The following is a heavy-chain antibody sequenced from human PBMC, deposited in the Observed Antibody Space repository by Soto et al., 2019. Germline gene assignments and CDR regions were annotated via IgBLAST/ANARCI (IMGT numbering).Heavy chain of an antibody. CDR3: ARGSYDILTGYYNVDY. D-gene: IGHD3-9*01. Sequence: GESLKISCKGSGYSFTSYWISWVRQMPGKGLEWMGRIDPSDSYTNYSPSFQGHVTISADKSISTAYLQWSSLKALDTAMYYCARGSYDILTGYYNVDYWGQGTLVTVSS. J-gene: IGHJ4*02. CDR2: IDPSDSYT. V-gene: IGHV5-10-1*01. CDR1: GYSFTSYW.